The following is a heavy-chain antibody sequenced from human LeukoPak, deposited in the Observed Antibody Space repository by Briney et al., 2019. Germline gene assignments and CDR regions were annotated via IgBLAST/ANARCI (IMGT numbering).Heavy chain of an antibody. D-gene: IGHD3-22*01. CDR1: GGSISSYY. V-gene: IGHV4-59*06. CDR3: ASQYYYDSSGSRKGGAFDT. CDR2: IYYSGST. J-gene: IGHJ3*02. Sequence: SETLSLTCTVSGGSISSYYWSWIRQPPGKGLEWIGYIYYSGSTYYNPSLKSRVTISVDTSKNQFSLKLSSVTAADTAVYYCASQYYYDSSGSRKGGAFDTWGQGTMVTVSS.